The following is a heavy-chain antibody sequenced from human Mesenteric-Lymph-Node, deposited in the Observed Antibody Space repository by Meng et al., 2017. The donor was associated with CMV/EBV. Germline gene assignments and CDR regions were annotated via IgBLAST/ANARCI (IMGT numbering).Heavy chain of an antibody. J-gene: IGHJ4*02. CDR2: IYATGSTT. CDR3: ARLGDFWSGYYTFDY. V-gene: IGHV3-23*03. CDR1: GFTFTNYA. D-gene: IGHD3-3*01. Sequence: AGSLRLSCAASGFTFTNYAMSWVRRAPGKGLEWVSVIYATGSTTHYADPVKGRFTISRDTSRNTLYLQMNSLRAEDTAVYYCARLGDFWSGYYTFDYWGLGILVTVSS.